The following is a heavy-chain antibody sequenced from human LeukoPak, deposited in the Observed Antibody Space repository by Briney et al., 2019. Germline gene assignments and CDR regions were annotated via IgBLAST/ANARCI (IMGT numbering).Heavy chain of an antibody. CDR3: ARHGVRIAAGFDY. D-gene: IGHD6-13*01. CDR2: IYPGDSDT. J-gene: IGHJ4*02. V-gene: IGHV5-51*01. Sequence: KAGESLKISCKGSGYIFTTYWIGWVRQMPGKGLEWMGIIYPGDSDTRYSPSFQGQVTISADKSISTAYLQWSSLKASDTAMYYCARHGVRIAAGFDYWGQGTLVTVSS. CDR1: GYIFTTYW.